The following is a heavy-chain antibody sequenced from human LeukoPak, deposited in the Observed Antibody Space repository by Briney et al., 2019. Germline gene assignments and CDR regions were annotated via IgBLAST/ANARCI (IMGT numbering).Heavy chain of an antibody. CDR3: ARDRTLWGRPSIDTAGWFDP. CDR1: GGTFSSYA. D-gene: IGHD3-16*01. CDR2: IIPIFGTA. V-gene: IGHV1-69*06. Sequence: GASVKVSCKASGGTFSSYAISWVRQAPGQGLEWMGGIIPIFGTANYAQKFQGRVTITADKSTSTAYMELSSLRSEDTAVYYCARDRTLWGRPSIDTAGWFDPWGQGTLVTVSS. J-gene: IGHJ5*02.